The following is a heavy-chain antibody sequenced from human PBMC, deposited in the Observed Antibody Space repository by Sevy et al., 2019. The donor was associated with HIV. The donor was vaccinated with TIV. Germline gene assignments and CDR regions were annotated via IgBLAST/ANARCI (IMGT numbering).Heavy chain of an antibody. Sequence: GGSLRLSCAASGFTFSSYAMHWVRQAPGKGLEWVAVISYDGSNKYYAVSVKGRFTISRDNSKNTLYLQMNSLRAEDTAVCYCASVYYYDSSGYLSYFDYWGQRTLVTVSS. J-gene: IGHJ4*02. CDR1: GFTFSSYA. CDR2: ISYDGSNK. D-gene: IGHD3-22*01. CDR3: ASVYYYDSSGYLSYFDY. V-gene: IGHV3-30-3*01.